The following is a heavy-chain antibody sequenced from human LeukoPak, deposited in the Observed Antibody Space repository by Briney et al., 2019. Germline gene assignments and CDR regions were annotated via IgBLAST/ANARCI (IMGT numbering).Heavy chain of an antibody. D-gene: IGHD6-19*01. CDR1: GGSISSYY. J-gene: IGHJ4*02. CDR2: ISYSGST. CDR3: ARHASSGWYDY. Sequence: SETLSLTCTVSGGSISSYYWSWIRQPPGKGLKWIGYISYSGSTNYNPSLKSRVTISVDTSENQFSLQLSSVTAADTAVYYCARHASSGWYDYWGQGTLVTVSS. V-gene: IGHV4-59*08.